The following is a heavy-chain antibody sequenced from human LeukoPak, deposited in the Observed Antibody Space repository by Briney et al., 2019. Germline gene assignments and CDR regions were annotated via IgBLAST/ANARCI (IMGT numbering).Heavy chain of an antibody. D-gene: IGHD3-10*01. J-gene: IGHJ6*02. V-gene: IGHV3-23*01. Sequence: GGSLRLSCAASGISFSTYVMAWVRQAPGEGLECVSAISGSGGDSYYAASVKGRFTISRDNSKNTLYLQMNSLRVEDTAVYYCAKVSGRILIWPQPFGDGMDVWGQGTTVTVSS. CDR2: ISGSGGDS. CDR3: AKVSGRILIWPQPFGDGMDV. CDR1: GISFSTYV.